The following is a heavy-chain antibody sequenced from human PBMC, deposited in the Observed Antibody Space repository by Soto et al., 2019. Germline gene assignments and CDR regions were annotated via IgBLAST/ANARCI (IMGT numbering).Heavy chain of an antibody. CDR3: ARGRYADPY. CDR1: GFTFTDYY. J-gene: IGHJ4*02. V-gene: IGHV3-11*05. CDR2: ISSNSGHT. D-gene: IGHD2-2*01. Sequence: QVQLVQSGGGLVKPGGALRLSCEASGFTFTDYYMGWFRQVLGKGLEWVSYISSNSGHTTYADSVKGRFTIARDKAKNSLYLQMNSLRAEDTAVYYCARGRYADPYWGQGTPVTVSS.